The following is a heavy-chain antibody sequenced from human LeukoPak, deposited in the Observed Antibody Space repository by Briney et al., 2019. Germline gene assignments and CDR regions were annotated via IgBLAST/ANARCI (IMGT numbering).Heavy chain of an antibody. D-gene: IGHD4-17*01. CDR3: ARDWPYGDYEVAAHDAFDI. CDR2: INPSGGST. J-gene: IGHJ3*02. Sequence: GASVKVSCKASGYTFTSYYMHWVRQAPGQGLEWMGIINPSGGSTSYAQKFQGRVTMTRDTSTSTVYMELSSLRSEDTAVYYCARDWPYGDYEVAAHDAFDIWGQGTMVTVSS. V-gene: IGHV1-46*01. CDR1: GYTFTSYY.